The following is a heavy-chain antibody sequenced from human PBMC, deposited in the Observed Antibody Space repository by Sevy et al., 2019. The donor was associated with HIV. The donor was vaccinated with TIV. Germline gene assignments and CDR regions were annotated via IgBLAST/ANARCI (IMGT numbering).Heavy chain of an antibody. CDR2: IYYTGST. J-gene: IGHJ5*02. V-gene: IGHV4-39*01. D-gene: IGHD4-17*01. CDR1: GGSISSSDYY. Sequence: SETLSLTCTVSGGSISSSDYYWGWIRQPPGKGLAWFGGIYYTGSTYYNPSLKSRVTISVDTSKNQFSLKLSSVTAADTAVYYCARRGLRWKGWFDPWGQGTLVTVSS. CDR3: ARRGLRWKGWFDP.